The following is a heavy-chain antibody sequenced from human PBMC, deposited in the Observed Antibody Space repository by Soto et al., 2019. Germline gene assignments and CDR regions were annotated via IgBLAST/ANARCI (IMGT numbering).Heavy chain of an antibody. J-gene: IGHJ6*02. Sequence: GASVKVSCKASGGTFSSYAISWVRQAPGQGLEWMGGIIPIFGTANYAQKFQGRVTITADESTSTAYMELSSLRSEDTAVYYCARGYCTNGVCPYGMDVWGQGTTVTVSS. CDR2: IIPIFGTA. D-gene: IGHD2-8*01. CDR1: GGTFSSYA. CDR3: ARGYCTNGVCPYGMDV. V-gene: IGHV1-69*13.